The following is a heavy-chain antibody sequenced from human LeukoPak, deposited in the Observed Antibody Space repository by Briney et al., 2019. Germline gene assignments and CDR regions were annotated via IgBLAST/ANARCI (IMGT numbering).Heavy chain of an antibody. V-gene: IGHV1-69*05. D-gene: IGHD1-26*01. J-gene: IGHJ4*02. CDR2: IIPIFGTA. CDR3: ARVDSSGSYDY. CDR1: GGTFSSYA. Sequence: GASVKVSCKASGGTFSSYAISWVRQAPGQGLEWMGRIIPIFGTANYAQKFQGRVTITTDESTSTAYMELSSLRSEDTAVYYCARVDSSGSYDYWGQGTLVTVSS.